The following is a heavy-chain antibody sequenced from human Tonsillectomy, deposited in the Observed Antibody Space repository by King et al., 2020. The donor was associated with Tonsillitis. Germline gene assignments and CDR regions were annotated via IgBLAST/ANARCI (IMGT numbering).Heavy chain of an antibody. V-gene: IGHV1-2*02. D-gene: IGHD3-16*02. Sequence: QLVQSGAEVKKPGASVKVSCKASGYTFTDYYIHWVRQAPGQGLEWMGWINPNIGGTKYAQKFQGRVTMTRDTSISTAYMELSRLRSDDTAVYYCTRDYEIMITFGGVIVPDYWGQGTLVTVSS. CDR2: INPNIGGT. CDR1: GYTFTDYY. CDR3: TRDYEIMITFGGVIVPDY. J-gene: IGHJ4*02.